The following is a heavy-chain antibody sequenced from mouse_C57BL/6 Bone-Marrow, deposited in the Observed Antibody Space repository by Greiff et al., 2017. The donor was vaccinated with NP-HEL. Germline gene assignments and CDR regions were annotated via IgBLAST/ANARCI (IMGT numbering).Heavy chain of an antibody. D-gene: IGHD2-5*01. CDR1: GIDFSRYW. V-gene: IGHV4-1*01. CDR2: INPDSSTI. CDR3: AREGAYYSNHWYFDV. J-gene: IGHJ1*03. Sequence: DVMLVESGGGLVQPGGSLKLSCAASGIDFSRYWMSWVRRAPGKGLEWIGEINPDSSTINYAPSLKDKFIISRDKAKNTLYLQMSKVRSEDTALYYCAREGAYYSNHWYFDVWGTGTTVTVSS.